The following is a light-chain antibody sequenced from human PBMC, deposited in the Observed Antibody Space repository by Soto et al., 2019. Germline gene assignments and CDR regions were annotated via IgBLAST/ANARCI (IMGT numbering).Light chain of an antibody. J-gene: IGKJ1*01. CDR3: QQSYSTPWT. CDR1: QPISSY. Sequence: DIPLTQSPSSLSASVGDSVTITCRASQPISSYLHWYQHKPGIAPKVLLYAASSVQSGVPSRFSGSGFGTDFTLTINSLQPEDFATYYCQQSYSTPWTFGQGTKVEIK. CDR2: AAS. V-gene: IGKV1-39*01.